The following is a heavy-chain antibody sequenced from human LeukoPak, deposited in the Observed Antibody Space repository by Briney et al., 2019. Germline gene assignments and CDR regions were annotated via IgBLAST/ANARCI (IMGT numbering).Heavy chain of an antibody. D-gene: IGHD6-19*01. CDR3: ATTVAAGPRY. V-gene: IGHV3-74*01. J-gene: IGHJ4*02. CDR1: GFTFSAYW. CDR2: INSDGSTT. Sequence: PGGSLGLSCAASGFTFSAYWMHWVRHAPGKGLVWVSRINSDGSTTSYADSVKGRFTNSRDNAKNTLYLQMDSLRAEDSAVYYCATTVAAGPRYWGQGILVTVSS.